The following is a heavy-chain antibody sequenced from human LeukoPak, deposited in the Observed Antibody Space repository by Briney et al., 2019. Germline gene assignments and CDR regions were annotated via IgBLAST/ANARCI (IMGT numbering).Heavy chain of an antibody. J-gene: IGHJ4*02. V-gene: IGHV3-48*03. CDR3: ASCSGGSCYSGY. CDR2: ISSSGSTI. CDR1: GFTFSSYA. D-gene: IGHD2-15*01. Sequence: GGSLRLSCAASGFTFSSYAMSWVRQAPGKGLEWVSYISSSGSTIYYADSVKGRFTISRDNAKNSLYLQMNSLRAEDTAVYYCASCSGGSCYSGYWGQGTLVTVSS.